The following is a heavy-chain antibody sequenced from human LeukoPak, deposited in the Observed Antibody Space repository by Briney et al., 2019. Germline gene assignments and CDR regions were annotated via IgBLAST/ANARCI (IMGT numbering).Heavy chain of an antibody. Sequence: ASVKVSCKVSGYTLTELSMHWVRQAPGEGLEWMGGFDPEDGETIYAQKLQGRVTMTEDTSTDAAYMELSSLRSEDTAVYYCATGAAYRGVINPMNWFDPWGQGTLVTVSS. CDR3: ATGAAYRGVINPMNWFDP. V-gene: IGHV1-24*01. CDR1: GYTLTELS. J-gene: IGHJ5*02. D-gene: IGHD3-10*01. CDR2: FDPEDGET.